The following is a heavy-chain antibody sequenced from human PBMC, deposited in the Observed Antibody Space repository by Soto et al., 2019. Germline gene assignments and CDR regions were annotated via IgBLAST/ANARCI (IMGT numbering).Heavy chain of an antibody. Sequence: SETLSLTCAIYGASFSPYHWSWIRQSPGKGLEWIGEVNLSGNTYYNPSFKTRVTMSVDASKNQFSLKMGSLTAADTAIYYCARSPTFYNYVWGNSTYWGQGALVTVSS. V-gene: IGHV4-34*01. J-gene: IGHJ4*02. CDR3: ARSPTFYNYVWGNSTY. CDR2: VNLSGNT. CDR1: GASFSPYH. D-gene: IGHD3-16*01.